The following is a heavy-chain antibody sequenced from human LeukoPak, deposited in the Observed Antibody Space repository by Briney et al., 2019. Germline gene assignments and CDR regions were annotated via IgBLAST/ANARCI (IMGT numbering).Heavy chain of an antibody. J-gene: IGHJ4*02. V-gene: IGHV1-18*04. CDR2: ISAYNGNT. CDR1: GYIFTNFY. CDR3: ARDWGRQQLALLGY. D-gene: IGHD6-13*01. Sequence: ASVKVSCKASGYIFTNFYLHWVRQAPGQGLEWMGWISAYNGNTNYAQKLQGRVTMTTDTSTSTAYMELRSLRSDDTAVYYCARDWGRQQLALLGYWGQGTLVTVSS.